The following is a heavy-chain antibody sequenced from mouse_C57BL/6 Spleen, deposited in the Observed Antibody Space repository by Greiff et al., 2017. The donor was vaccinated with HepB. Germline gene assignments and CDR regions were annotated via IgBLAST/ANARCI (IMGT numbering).Heavy chain of an antibody. D-gene: IGHD2-5*01. CDR3: ARDSYYSNYFDY. J-gene: IGHJ2*01. V-gene: IGHV5-17*01. CDR1: GFTFSDYG. CDR2: ISSGSSTI. Sequence: EVQLQESGGGLVKPGGSLKLSCVASGFTFSDYGMHWVRQAPEKGLEWVAYISSGSSTIYYADTVKGRFTISRDNAKNTLFLQMTSLRSEDTAMYYCARDSYYSNYFDYWGQGTTLTVSS.